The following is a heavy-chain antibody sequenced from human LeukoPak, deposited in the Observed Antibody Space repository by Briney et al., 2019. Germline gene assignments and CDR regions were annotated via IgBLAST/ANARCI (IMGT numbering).Heavy chain of an antibody. V-gene: IGHV3-21*01. Sequence: GGSLRLSCAASGVTFSGYSLNWVRQAPGKGLEWVSAITATSLHIYYADSVKGRFTISRDNAKNSLYLQMNSLRVEDTALYYCARVRSVGRNHHAFNIWGQGTMVTVSS. CDR3: ARVRSVGRNHHAFNI. D-gene: IGHD4-23*01. CDR2: ITATSLHI. CDR1: GVTFSGYS. J-gene: IGHJ3*02.